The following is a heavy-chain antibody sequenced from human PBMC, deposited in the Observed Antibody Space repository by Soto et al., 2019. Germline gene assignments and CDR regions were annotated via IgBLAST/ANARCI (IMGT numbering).Heavy chain of an antibody. V-gene: IGHV2-26*01. J-gene: IGHJ4*02. D-gene: IGHD3-10*01. CDR1: GFSLSNARLR. CDR2: LFSNDAK. CDR3: ARIRGWGWLGPNDY. Sequence: QVTLKESGPVLVKPPEPLTLTCTVSGFSLSNARLRVSWLRQPPGKALEWLAHLFSNDAKSYSASLKSRLTISKDTTKSQVVLTMTNMDPVDTATYYCARIRGWGWLGPNDYWGQGTLVTVSS.